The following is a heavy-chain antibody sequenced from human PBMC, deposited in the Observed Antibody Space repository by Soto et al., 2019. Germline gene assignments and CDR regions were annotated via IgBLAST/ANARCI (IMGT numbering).Heavy chain of an antibody. D-gene: IGHD1-1*01. Sequence: SETLSLTCTVSGGSISSSSYYWGWIRQPPGKGLEWIGSIYYSGSTYYNPSLKSRVTISVDTSKNQFSLKLSSVTAADTAVYYCARHPRGNWNNRQEYYFDYWGQGTLVTVSS. V-gene: IGHV4-39*01. CDR1: GGSISSSSYY. CDR2: IYYSGST. CDR3: ARHPRGNWNNRQEYYFDY. J-gene: IGHJ4*02.